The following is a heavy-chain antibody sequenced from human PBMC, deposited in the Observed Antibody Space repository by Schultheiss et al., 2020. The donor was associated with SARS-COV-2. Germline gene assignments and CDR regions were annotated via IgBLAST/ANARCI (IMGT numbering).Heavy chain of an antibody. CDR2: MNPNSGNT. V-gene: IGHV1-8*01. J-gene: IGHJ4*02. Sequence: ASVKVSCKASGYTFTSYDINWVRQATGQGLEWMGWMNPNSGNTGYAQKFQGRVTMTRNTSISTAYMELSSLRSEDTAVYYCARAPDDFWSGYYEWEPDYWGQGTLVTVSS. D-gene: IGHD3-3*01. CDR3: ARAPDDFWSGYYEWEPDY. CDR1: GYTFTSYD.